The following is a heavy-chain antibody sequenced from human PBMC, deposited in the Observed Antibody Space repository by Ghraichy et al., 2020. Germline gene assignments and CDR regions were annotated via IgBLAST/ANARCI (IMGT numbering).Heavy chain of an antibody. CDR2: IYYSGST. D-gene: IGHD2-2*01. J-gene: IGHJ5*02. V-gene: IGHV4-39*01. CDR1: GGSISSSSHY. Sequence: SETLSLTCSVSGGSISSSSHYWGWIRQPPGKGLEWIGTIYYSGSTHYNPSLKSRVTISVDTSKSQFSLKLSSVTAADTAVYYCARGYIITAALNWFDPWGQGTLVTVSS. CDR3: ARGYIITAALNWFDP.